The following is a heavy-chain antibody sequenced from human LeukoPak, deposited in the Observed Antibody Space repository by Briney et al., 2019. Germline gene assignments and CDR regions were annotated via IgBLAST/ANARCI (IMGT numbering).Heavy chain of an antibody. J-gene: IGHJ4*02. CDR1: GYTFTTYG. Sequence: GASVKVSCKTSGYTFTTYGVSWVRQAPGQGLEWMGWVSGYTGNTNYAERFQGRVTMTTDTSTTTVYMELTSLRSDDTAVYYCARGEVSASLYYFGFWGQGALVTVS. CDR3: ARGEVSASLYYFGF. CDR2: VSGYTGNT. V-gene: IGHV1-18*01. D-gene: IGHD2-2*01.